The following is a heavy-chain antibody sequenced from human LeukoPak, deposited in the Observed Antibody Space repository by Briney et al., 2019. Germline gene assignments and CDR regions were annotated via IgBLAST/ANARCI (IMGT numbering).Heavy chain of an antibody. Sequence: ASVTVSCKASGYTFTDHYINWVRQAPGQGVEGIGWINPNSGDTNYAQKFQDRVTMTRDTSISTAYIELNFLRSDDTAVFYCARGDYYGSPKVVAAWGQGTLVTVSS. CDR1: GYTFTDHY. D-gene: IGHD3-10*01. CDR3: ARGDYYGSPKVVAA. CDR2: INPNSGDT. V-gene: IGHV1-2*02. J-gene: IGHJ5*02.